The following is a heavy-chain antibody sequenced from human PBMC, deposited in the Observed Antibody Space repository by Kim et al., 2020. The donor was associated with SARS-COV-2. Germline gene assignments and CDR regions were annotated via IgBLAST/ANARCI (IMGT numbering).Heavy chain of an antibody. CDR2: LSSIGTT. J-gene: IGHJ5*02. CDR3: ATYTMVRGAADS. V-gene: IGHV4-31*11. CDR1: GVSVSNAGPYC. D-gene: IGHD3-10*01. Sequence: SETLSLTCAVSGVSVSNAGPYCLNWVRQHPDKGLEWIGYLSSIGTTYYHPSLRGRISFSTDTSKNHFSLRLTSVTAADTATYYCATYTMVRGAADSWGQGIRVTVSS.